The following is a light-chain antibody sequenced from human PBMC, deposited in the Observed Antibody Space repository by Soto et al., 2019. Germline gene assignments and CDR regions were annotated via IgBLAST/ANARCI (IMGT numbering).Light chain of an antibody. J-gene: IGKJ2*01. CDR1: QSVSSSY. Sequence: EIVLTQSPGTLSLSPGERATLSCRASQSVSSSYLAWYQQNPGQAPRLLIYGASSRANGIPDRFSGSVSGTDVTLTIRHLDAVEFAVYYFQHYGSSPYTFGQGTKLEIK. V-gene: IGKV3-20*01. CDR3: QHYGSSPYT. CDR2: GAS.